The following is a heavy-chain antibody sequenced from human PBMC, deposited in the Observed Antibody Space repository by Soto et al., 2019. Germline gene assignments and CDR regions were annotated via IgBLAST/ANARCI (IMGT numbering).Heavy chain of an antibody. CDR3: AKDTQDIVVVPAAATSDAFDI. V-gene: IGHV3-23*01. Sequence: GGSLRLSCAASGFTFSSYAMSWVRQAPGKGLEWVSAISGSGGSTYYADSVKGRFTISRDNSKNTLYLQMNSLRAEDTAVYYCAKDTQDIVVVPAAATSDAFDIWGQGTMVTVSS. CDR2: ISGSGGST. CDR1: GFTFSSYA. J-gene: IGHJ3*02. D-gene: IGHD2-2*01.